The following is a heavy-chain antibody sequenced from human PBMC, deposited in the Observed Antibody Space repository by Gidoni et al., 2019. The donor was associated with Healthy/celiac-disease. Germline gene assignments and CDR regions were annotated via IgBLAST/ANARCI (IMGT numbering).Heavy chain of an antibody. CDR3: ARGGRFDWFTRANYYYMDV. J-gene: IGHJ6*03. V-gene: IGHV4-59*01. D-gene: IGHD3-9*01. CDR2: LYYSGST. CDR1: GGSISRYY. Sequence: QVQLQESGTGLVKPSETLSLTCTVSGGSISRYYWSWIRQPPGKGLEWIGYLYYSGSTNYNPSLKSRVTISVDTSKNQFSLKLSSVTAADTAVYYCARGGRFDWFTRANYYYMDVWGKGTTVTVSS.